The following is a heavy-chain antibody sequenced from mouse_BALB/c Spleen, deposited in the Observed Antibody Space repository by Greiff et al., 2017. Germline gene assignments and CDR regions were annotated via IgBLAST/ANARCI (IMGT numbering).Heavy chain of an antibody. CDR1: GFTFSSFG. V-gene: IGHV5-17*02. Sequence: EVMLVESGGGLVQPGGSRKLSCAASGFTFSSFGMHWVRQAPEKGLEWVAYISSGSSTIYYADTVKGRFTISRDNPKNTLFLQMTSLRSEDTAMYYCAREKTGVFDYWGQGTTLTVSS. J-gene: IGHJ2*01. D-gene: IGHD4-1*01. CDR2: ISSGSSTI. CDR3: AREKTGVFDY.